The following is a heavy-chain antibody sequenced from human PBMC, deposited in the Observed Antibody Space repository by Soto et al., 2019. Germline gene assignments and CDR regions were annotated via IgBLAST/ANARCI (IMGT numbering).Heavy chain of an antibody. CDR3: ARGSSAAGPMVYNWFDS. CDR2: IYYSGST. CDR1: GGSISSYY. J-gene: IGHJ5*01. Sequence: PSETLSLTCTVSGGSISSYYWSWIRQPPGKGLEWIGYIYYSGSTNYNPSLKSRVTISVDTSKNQFSLKLSSVTAADTAVYYCARGSSAAGPMVYNWFDSWGQGTLVTVSS. D-gene: IGHD6-13*01. V-gene: IGHV4-59*12.